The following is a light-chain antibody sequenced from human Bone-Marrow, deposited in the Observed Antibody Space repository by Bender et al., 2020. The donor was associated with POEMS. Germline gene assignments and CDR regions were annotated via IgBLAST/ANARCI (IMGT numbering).Light chain of an antibody. CDR3: SSYTSRFTVM. J-gene: IGLJ3*02. Sequence: QSGLTQPASVSGSPGQSVTISCTGTRSDVGGYNYVAWYQQQPGNAPRLVIFNVNVRPAGSSIRFSGSKSGNTASLTISGLQAEDEADYYCSSYTSRFTVMFGGGTKLTVL. CDR2: NVN. CDR1: RSDVGGYNY. V-gene: IGLV2-14*03.